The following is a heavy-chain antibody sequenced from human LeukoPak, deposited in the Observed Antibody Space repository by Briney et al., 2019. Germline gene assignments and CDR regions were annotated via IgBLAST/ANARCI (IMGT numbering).Heavy chain of an antibody. D-gene: IGHD3-9*01. V-gene: IGHV4-4*02. CDR1: GGSISSSHW. CDR3: ARGSVLRYFDC. Sequence: SGTLSLTCAVSGGSISSSHWWSWVRQPPGKGLEWIGEIYHSGSSNYNPSLKSRVTMSVDKSKNQFSLKLTSVTAADTAVYYCARGSVLRYFDCWGQGTLVTVSS. J-gene: IGHJ4*02. CDR2: IYHSGSS.